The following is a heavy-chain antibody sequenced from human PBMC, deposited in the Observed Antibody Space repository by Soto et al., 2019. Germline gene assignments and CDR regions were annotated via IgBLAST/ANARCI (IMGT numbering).Heavy chain of an antibody. CDR1: GFTFSSYW. D-gene: IGHD3-9*01. Sequence: PGGSLRLSCAASGFTFSSYWMSWVRQAPGKGLEWVANIKQDGSEKYYVDSVKGRFTISRDNAKNSLYLQMNSLRAEDTAVYYCARDRISVSILTGYYAVGGDAFDIWGQGTMVTVSS. CDR2: IKQDGSEK. CDR3: ARDRISVSILTGYYAVGGDAFDI. J-gene: IGHJ3*02. V-gene: IGHV3-7*01.